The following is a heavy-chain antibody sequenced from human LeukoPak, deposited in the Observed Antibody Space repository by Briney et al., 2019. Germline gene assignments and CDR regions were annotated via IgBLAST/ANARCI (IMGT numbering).Heavy chain of an antibody. CDR2: ISTYNGNT. D-gene: IGHD3-22*01. CDR3: ARDPALYYYDPNWFDP. CDR1: GYTFTSYG. J-gene: IGHJ5*02. V-gene: IGHV1-18*01. Sequence: ASVKVSCKASGYTFTSYGISWVRQAPGQGLERMGWISTYNGNTNYAQKLQGRVTMTTDTSTSTAYMELRSLRSDDTAVYYCARDPALYYYDPNWFDPWGQGTLVTVSS.